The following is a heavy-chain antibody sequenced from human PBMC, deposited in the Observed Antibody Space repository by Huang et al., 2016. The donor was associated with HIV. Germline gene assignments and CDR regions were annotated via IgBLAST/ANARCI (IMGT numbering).Heavy chain of an antibody. J-gene: IGHJ6*03. V-gene: IGHV4-34*01. CDR2: IKHSEST. CDR3: ARGQGGYYYYYMDV. Sequence: QVQLQQWGAGLLRPSETLSLTCAVYGGSFSGYYGTWIRRPPGKGLEWIGEIKHSESTNYNPSLKSRVTISVDTSRNQFSLTLTSVTAADTAVYYCARGQGGYYYYYMDVWGKGTTVTVSS. CDR1: GGSFSGYY.